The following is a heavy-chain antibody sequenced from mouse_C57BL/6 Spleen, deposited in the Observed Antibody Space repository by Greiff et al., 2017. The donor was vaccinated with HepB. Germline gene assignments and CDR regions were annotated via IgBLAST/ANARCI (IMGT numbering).Heavy chain of an antibody. CDR1: GYTFTSYG. Sequence: QVQLQQSGAELARPGASVKLSCKASGYTFTSYGISWVKQRTGQGLEWIGEIYPRSGNTYYNEKFKGKATLTADKSSSTAYMELRSLTSEDSAVYFCARSLYDGYPHDYWGQGTTLTVSS. J-gene: IGHJ2*01. CDR3: ARSLYDGYPHDY. V-gene: IGHV1-81*01. D-gene: IGHD2-3*01. CDR2: IYPRSGNT.